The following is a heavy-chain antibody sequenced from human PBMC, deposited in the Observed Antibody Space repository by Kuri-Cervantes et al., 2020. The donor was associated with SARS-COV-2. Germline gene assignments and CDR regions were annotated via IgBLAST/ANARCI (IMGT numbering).Heavy chain of an antibody. CDR1: GGSITNYH. Sequence: ESLKISCTVSGGSITNYHWTWIRQPPGKGLEWIGRIYTSGSTKYNPSLKSRITISVDTSKNQFSLKLSSVTAADTAVYYCARAMRRDAFDIWGQGTMVTVSS. V-gene: IGHV4-4*08. D-gene: IGHD3-22*01. J-gene: IGHJ3*02. CDR2: IYTSGST. CDR3: ARAMRRDAFDI.